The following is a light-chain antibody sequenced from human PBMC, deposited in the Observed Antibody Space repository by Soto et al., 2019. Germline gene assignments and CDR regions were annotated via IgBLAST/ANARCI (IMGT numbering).Light chain of an antibody. CDR1: QSVSSY. CDR2: GAS. V-gene: IGKV3-15*01. CDR3: QQYSIWRT. J-gene: IGKJ1*01. Sequence: EIVLTQSPATLSLSPGESATLSFRASQSVSSYLAWYQQKPGRAPRLLIYGASTRATGIPARFSGSGSGTEFTLTISSLQSEDFAVYYCQQYSIWRTFGQGTKVDIK.